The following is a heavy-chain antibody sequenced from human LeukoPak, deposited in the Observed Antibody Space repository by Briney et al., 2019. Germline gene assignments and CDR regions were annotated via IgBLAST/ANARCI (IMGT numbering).Heavy chain of an antibody. CDR1: GFTFSSYE. V-gene: IGHV3-48*03. CDR3: ARDRGDYALDY. CDR2: ISSSGSTI. Sequence: GGSLRLSCAASGFTFSSYEMNWVRQAPGKGLGWVSYISSSGSTIYYADSVKGRFTISRDNAKNSLYLQMNSLRAEDTAVYYCARDRGDYALDYWGQGTLVTVSS. J-gene: IGHJ4*02. D-gene: IGHD4-17*01.